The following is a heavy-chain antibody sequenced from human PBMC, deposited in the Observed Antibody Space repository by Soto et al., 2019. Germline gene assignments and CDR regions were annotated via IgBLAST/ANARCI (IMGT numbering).Heavy chain of an antibody. CDR1: GGSISSGGYY. CDR3: ARVAGYSYGWPRRTPNWFDP. V-gene: IGHV4-31*03. CDR2: IYYSGST. J-gene: IGHJ5*02. D-gene: IGHD5-18*01. Sequence: PSETLSLTCTVSGGSISSGGYYWSWIRQHPGKGLEWIGYIYYSGSTYYNPSLKSRVTISVDTSKNQFSLKLSSVTAADTAVYYCARVAGYSYGWPRRTPNWFDPWGQGTLVTVSS.